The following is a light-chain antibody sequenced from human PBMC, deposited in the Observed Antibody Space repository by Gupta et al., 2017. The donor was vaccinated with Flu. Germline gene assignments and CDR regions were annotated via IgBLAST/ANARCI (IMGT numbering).Light chain of an antibody. J-gene: IGLJ3*02. V-gene: IGLV6-57*01. CDR1: SGSIASNY. CDR3: QSYDSSNPWV. CDR2: EDN. Sequence: SGSIASNYVQWYQQRPGSSPTTVIYEDNQRPSGVPDRFSGSIGSSSNSASLTISGLKTEDEADYYCQSYDSSNPWVFGGGTKLTVL.